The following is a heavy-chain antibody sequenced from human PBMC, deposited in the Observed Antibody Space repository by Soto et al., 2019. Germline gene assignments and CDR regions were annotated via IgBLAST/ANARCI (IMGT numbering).Heavy chain of an antibody. Sequence: GGSLRLSCAASGFTFSSYGMHWVRQAPGKGLEWVAVISYDGSNKYYADSVKGRFTISRDNSKKTLYLQMNSLRAEDTAVYYCAKDGKDIVVVVAATDVNYYMDVWGKGTTVTVSS. CDR1: GFTFSSYG. CDR2: ISYDGSNK. V-gene: IGHV3-30*18. J-gene: IGHJ6*03. D-gene: IGHD2-15*01. CDR3: AKDGKDIVVVVAATDVNYYMDV.